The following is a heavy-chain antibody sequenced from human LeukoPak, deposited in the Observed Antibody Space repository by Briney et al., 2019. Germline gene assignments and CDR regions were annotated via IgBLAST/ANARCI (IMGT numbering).Heavy chain of an antibody. D-gene: IGHD3-9*01. Sequence: AASVKVSCKASGYSFTSHYMHWVRQAPGQGLEWLGLINPSGSSTLYAQKFQGRVTMTRDTSISTAYMELSRLRSDDTAVYYCARTGTSYYDIPGGFDYWGQGTLVTVSS. CDR3: ARTGTSYYDIPGGFDY. CDR2: INPSGSST. J-gene: IGHJ4*02. V-gene: IGHV1-46*01. CDR1: GYSFTSHY.